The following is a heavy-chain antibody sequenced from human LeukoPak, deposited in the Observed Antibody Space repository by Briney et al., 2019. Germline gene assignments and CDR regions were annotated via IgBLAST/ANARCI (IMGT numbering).Heavy chain of an antibody. Sequence: GASVKVSCKASGYTFTSYGISWVRQAPGQGLEWMGWISAYNGNTNYAQKLQGRVTMTTDTSTSTAYMELRSLRSDDTAVYYCARGGDYYDSSGYSGYWGQGTLVTVSS. CDR3: ARGGDYYDSSGYSGY. J-gene: IGHJ4*02. V-gene: IGHV1-18*01. CDR2: ISAYNGNT. D-gene: IGHD3-22*01. CDR1: GYTFTSYG.